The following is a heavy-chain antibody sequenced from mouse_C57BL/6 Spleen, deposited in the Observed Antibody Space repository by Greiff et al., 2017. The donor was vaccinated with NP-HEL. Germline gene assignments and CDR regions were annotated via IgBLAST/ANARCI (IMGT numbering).Heavy chain of an antibody. J-gene: IGHJ3*01. CDR1: GYTFTSYW. CDR2: IHPNSGST. D-gene: IGHD2-4*01. CDR3: ARASYYDYDGAY. V-gene: IGHV1-64*01. Sequence: QVQLQQPGAELVKPGASVKLSCKASGYTFTSYWMHWVKQRPGQGLEWIGMIHPNSGSTNYNEKFKSKATLTVDKSSSTAYMQHSSLTSEDSAVYYCARASYYDYDGAYWGQGTLVTVSA.